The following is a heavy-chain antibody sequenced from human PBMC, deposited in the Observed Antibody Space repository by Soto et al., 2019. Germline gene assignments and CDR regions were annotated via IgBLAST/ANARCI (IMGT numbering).Heavy chain of an antibody. J-gene: IGHJ3*02. Sequence: EVQLLESGGGLVQPGGSLRLSCEASEFIFSNYAMSWVRQGPEKGLEWVSVIGGEAVSTNCADFVKGRCTVSRDNSKNTVYLQLDSLRDDDTAVHYCAKDSTSYNGVYDPFDIWGQGTMVTVSS. V-gene: IGHV3-23*01. D-gene: IGHD1-1*01. CDR3: AKDSTSYNGVYDPFDI. CDR1: EFIFSNYA. CDR2: IGGEAVST.